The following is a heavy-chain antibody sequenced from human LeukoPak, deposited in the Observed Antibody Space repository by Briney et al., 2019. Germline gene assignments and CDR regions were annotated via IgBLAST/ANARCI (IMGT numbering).Heavy chain of an antibody. CDR1: GGSISSYY. Sequence: SETLSLTCTVSGGSISSYYWSWIRQPPGKGLEWIGYIYYSGSTNYNPSLKSRVTIPVDSSKNQFSLKLSSVTAADTAVYYCARTTEGGYTYDYFYYYYMDVWGKGTTVTISS. CDR3: ARTTEGGYTYDYFYYYYMDV. D-gene: IGHD5-18*01. V-gene: IGHV4-59*01. J-gene: IGHJ6*03. CDR2: IYYSGST.